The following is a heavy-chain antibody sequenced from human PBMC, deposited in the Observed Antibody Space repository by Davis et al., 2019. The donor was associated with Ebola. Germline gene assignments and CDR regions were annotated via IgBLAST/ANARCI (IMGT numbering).Heavy chain of an antibody. Sequence: GGSLRLSCTASGFTFGDYAMSWVRQAPGKGLEWVGFIRSKAYGGTTEYAASVKGRFTISRDDSKSIAYLQMNSLKTEDTAVYYCTRDVGDYYYGMDVWGQGTTVTVSS. J-gene: IGHJ6*02. V-gene: IGHV3-49*04. CDR1: GFTFGDYA. D-gene: IGHD3-10*01. CDR3: TRDVGDYYYGMDV. CDR2: IRSKAYGGTT.